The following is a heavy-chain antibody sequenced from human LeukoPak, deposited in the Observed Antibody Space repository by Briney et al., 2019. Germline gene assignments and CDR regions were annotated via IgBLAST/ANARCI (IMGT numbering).Heavy chain of an antibody. Sequence: ASVKVSCKASGYTFTGYYMHWVRQAPGQGLEWMGWINPNSGGTNYAQKFQGRVTMTRDTSISTAYMELSRLRFDDTAVYYCARYDFWSGYYTGGFDYWGQGTLVAVSS. D-gene: IGHD3-3*01. CDR3: ARYDFWSGYYTGGFDY. CDR1: GYTFTGYY. J-gene: IGHJ4*02. CDR2: INPNSGGT. V-gene: IGHV1-2*02.